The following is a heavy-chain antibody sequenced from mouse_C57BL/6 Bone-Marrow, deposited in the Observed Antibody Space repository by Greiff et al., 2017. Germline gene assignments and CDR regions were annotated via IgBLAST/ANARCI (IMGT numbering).Heavy chain of an antibody. J-gene: IGHJ2*01. CDR3: ARQGYGSSLDY. CDR2: ISNGGGST. CDR1: GFTFSDYY. D-gene: IGHD1-1*01. V-gene: IGHV5-12*01. Sequence: EVQVVESGGGLVQPGGSLKLSCAASGFTFSDYYMYWVRQTPEKRLEWVAYISNGGGSTYYPDTVKGRFTISRDNAKNTLYLQMSRLKSEDTAMYYCARQGYGSSLDYWGQGTTLTVSS.